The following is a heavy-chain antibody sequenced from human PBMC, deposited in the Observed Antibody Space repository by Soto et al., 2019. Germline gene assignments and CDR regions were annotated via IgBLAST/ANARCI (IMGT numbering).Heavy chain of an antibody. CDR3: AKDRRGAYCSGGTCYSPDY. D-gene: IGHD2-15*01. Sequence: EVQLWESGGGFVQPGGSLRLSCAVSGFTFSSYVMRWVRQAPGKGLEWVSAISGTGGTYYADSVKGRFTISRDNSKNALYLQMNSLRDADTAVYYCAKDRRGAYCSGGTCYSPDYWGQGTLVIVSS. V-gene: IGHV3-23*01. CDR2: ISGTGGT. J-gene: IGHJ4*02. CDR1: GFTFSSYV.